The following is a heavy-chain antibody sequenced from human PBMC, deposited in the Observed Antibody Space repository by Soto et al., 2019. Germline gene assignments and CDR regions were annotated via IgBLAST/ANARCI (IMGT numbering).Heavy chain of an antibody. J-gene: IGHJ4*02. CDR2: ISYDGSLQ. V-gene: IGHV3-30*13. D-gene: IGHD5-18*01. CDR3: VLDRGYGNASVPYS. CDR1: GFAFSSYG. Sequence: QAQLVESGGGVVQPGRSLRLSCAASGFAFSSYGMHWVRQAPGTGLEWVAVISYDGSLQHYADSVKVRFTISRDNSKNRVRMQMSSLRAEETAVYYCVLDRGYGNASVPYSWGQGTLVSVSS.